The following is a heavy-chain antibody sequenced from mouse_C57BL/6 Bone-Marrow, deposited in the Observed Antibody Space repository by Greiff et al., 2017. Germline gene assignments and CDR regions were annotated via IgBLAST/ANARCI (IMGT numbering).Heavy chain of an antibody. D-gene: IGHD1-1*01. CDR1: GYTFTDYY. Sequence: EVQLQQSGPVLVKPGASVKMSCKASGYTFTDYYMNWVKQSHGKSLEWIGVINPYNGGTSYNQKFKGKATLTVDKSSSTAYMELNSLTSEDSAVYYCARGCLLRCYLFAYWGQGTLVTVSA. V-gene: IGHV1-19*01. CDR2: INPYNGGT. J-gene: IGHJ3*01. CDR3: ARGCLLRCYLFAY.